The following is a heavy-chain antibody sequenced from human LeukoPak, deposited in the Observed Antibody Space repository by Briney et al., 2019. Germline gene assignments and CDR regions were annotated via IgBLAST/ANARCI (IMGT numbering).Heavy chain of an antibody. CDR1: GGTFSSYT. CDR2: IIPVFGTA. D-gene: IGHD3-3*01. Sequence: ASVKVSCKASGGTFSSYTINWVRQAPGQGLEWMGGIIPVFGTANYVQKFQGRVTITADESTSTAYMELSSLRSEDTAVYYCAREVGEYDFWSGYHQAPFDYWGQGTLVTVSS. CDR3: AREVGEYDFWSGYHQAPFDY. V-gene: IGHV1-69*13. J-gene: IGHJ4*02.